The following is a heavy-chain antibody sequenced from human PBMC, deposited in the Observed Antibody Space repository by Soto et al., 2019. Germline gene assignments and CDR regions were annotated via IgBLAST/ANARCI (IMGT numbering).Heavy chain of an antibody. CDR1: GYTFTGYY. D-gene: IGHD5-18*01. CDR3: ARGGPVYSYPYYYGMDV. CDR2: INPNSGGT. Sequence: ASVKVSCKASGYTFTGYYMHWVRQAPGQGLEWMGWINPNSGGTNYAQKFQGWVTMTRDTSISTAYMELSRLRSDDTAVYYCARGGPVYSYPYYYGMDVWGQGTTVTVYS. V-gene: IGHV1-2*04. J-gene: IGHJ6*02.